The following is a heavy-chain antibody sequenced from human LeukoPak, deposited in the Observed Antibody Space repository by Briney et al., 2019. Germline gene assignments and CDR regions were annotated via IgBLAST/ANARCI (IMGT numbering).Heavy chain of an antibody. CDR1: GFIFSDQY. D-gene: IGHD4-23*01. V-gene: IGHV3-72*01. CDR3: VRGGGYFFDY. CDR2: VRNKAHNYMT. Sequence: GGSLRLSCVGSGFIFSDQYMDWVRQAPGKGLEWLGRVRNKAHNYMTEYDACVKARLTISRDDSLKSLFLQIHTVTIEDTAVYYCVRGGGYFFDYWGRGTLVTVSS. J-gene: IGHJ4*02.